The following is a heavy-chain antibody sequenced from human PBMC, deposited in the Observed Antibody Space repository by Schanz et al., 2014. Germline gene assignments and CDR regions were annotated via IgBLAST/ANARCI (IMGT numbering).Heavy chain of an antibody. CDR1: GNTLSAYY. CDR2: INVYNGDT. V-gene: IGHV1-18*01. J-gene: IGHJ3*02. D-gene: IGHD6-13*01. CDR3: ARNIIATARAYDI. Sequence: QVQLVQSGADVKKPGASVKVSCKASGNTLSAYYIHWIRQAPGQGLEWMGWINVYNGDTKFAKTFQDRVTLTTDTSTSTAYMELRSLRSDDTAVYYCARNIIATARAYDIWGQGTMVTVSS.